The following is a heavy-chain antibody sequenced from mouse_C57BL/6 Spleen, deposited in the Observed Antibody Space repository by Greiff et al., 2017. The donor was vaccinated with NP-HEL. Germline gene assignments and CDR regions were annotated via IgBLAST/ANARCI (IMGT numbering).Heavy chain of an antibody. CDR3: ARKGLRRRSYAMDY. Sequence: VKLMESGPGLVQPSQSLSITCTVSGFSLTSYGVHWVRQSPGKGLEWLGVIWSGGSTDYNAAFISRLSISKDNSKSQVFFKMNSLQADDTAIYYCARKGLRRRSYAMDYWGQGTSVTVSS. J-gene: IGHJ4*01. V-gene: IGHV2-2*01. CDR2: IWSGGST. CDR1: GFSLTSYG. D-gene: IGHD2-2*01.